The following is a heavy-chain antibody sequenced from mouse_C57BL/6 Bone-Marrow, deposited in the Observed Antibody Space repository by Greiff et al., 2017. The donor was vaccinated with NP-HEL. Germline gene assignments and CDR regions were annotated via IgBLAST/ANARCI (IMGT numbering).Heavy chain of an antibody. V-gene: IGHV2-5*01. J-gene: IGHJ4*01. CDR2: IWRGGST. Sequence: VQRVESGPGLVQPSQSLSITCTVSGFSLTSYGVHWVRQSPGKGLEWLGVIWRGGSTDYNAAFMSRLSITKDNSKSQVFFKMNSLQADDTAIYYCAARSYYGSSYVRLYYAMDYWGQGTSVTVSS. CDR3: AARSYYGSSYVRLYYAMDY. CDR1: GFSLTSYG. D-gene: IGHD1-1*01.